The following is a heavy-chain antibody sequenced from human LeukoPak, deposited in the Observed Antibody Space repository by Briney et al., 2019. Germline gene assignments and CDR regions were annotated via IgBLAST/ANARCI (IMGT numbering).Heavy chain of an antibody. Sequence: SGPTLVNPTQTLTLTCTFSGFSLSTSGVGVGWIRQPPGKALEWLALIYWDDDKRYSPSLKSRLTITKDTSKNQVVLTMTNMDPVDTATYYCAHGRPDYYDSSGYCAFDIWGQGTMVTVSS. CDR1: GFSLSTSGVG. V-gene: IGHV2-5*02. CDR3: AHGRPDYYDSSGYCAFDI. J-gene: IGHJ3*02. D-gene: IGHD3-22*01. CDR2: IYWDDDK.